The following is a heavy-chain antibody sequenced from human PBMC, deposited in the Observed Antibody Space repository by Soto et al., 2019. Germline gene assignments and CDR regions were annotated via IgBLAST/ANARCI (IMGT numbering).Heavy chain of an antibody. Sequence: PSETLSLTCAVYGGSFSGYYWSWIRQPPGKGLEWIGEINHSGSTNYNPSLKSRVTISVDTSKNQFSLKLSSVTAADTAVYYCASRSKGYCSGGSCYSDFFYWGQGTLVTAPQ. CDR1: GGSFSGYY. J-gene: IGHJ4*02. D-gene: IGHD2-15*01. CDR2: INHSGST. CDR3: ASRSKGYCSGGSCYSDFFY. V-gene: IGHV4-34*01.